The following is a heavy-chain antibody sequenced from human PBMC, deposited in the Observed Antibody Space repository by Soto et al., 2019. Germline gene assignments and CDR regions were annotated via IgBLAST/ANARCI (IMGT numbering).Heavy chain of an antibody. CDR2: IIPIFGTA. V-gene: IGHV1-69*13. Sequence: ASVKVSCKASGGTFSSYAISWVRQAPGQGLEWMGGIIPIFGTANYAQKFQGRVTITADESTSTAYMELSSLRSEDTAVYYCARDGKYCSGGSCYFDYWGQGTLVTVPQ. CDR1: GGTFSSYA. CDR3: ARDGKYCSGGSCYFDY. J-gene: IGHJ4*02. D-gene: IGHD2-15*01.